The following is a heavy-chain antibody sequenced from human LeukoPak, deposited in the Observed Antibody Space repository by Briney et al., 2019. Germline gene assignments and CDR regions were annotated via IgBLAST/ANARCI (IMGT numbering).Heavy chain of an antibody. CDR3: AEQQLDYFDY. CDR1: GFTSSSYG. V-gene: IGHV3-23*05. J-gene: IGHJ4*02. Sequence: GGTLRLSCAASGFTSSSYGMSWVRQAPGKGLEWVSAIETGGASTYYADSVKGRFSISRDNSKSTLYLQMNSLRAEDTAVYYCAEQQLDYFDYWGQGTLVTVSS. D-gene: IGHD6-13*01. CDR2: IETGGAST.